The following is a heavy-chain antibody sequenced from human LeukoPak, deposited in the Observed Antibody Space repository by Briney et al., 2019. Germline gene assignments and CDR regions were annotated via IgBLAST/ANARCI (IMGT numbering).Heavy chain of an antibody. CDR1: AFTFSSYG. D-gene: IGHD3-16*01. V-gene: IGHV3-33*01. CDR2: IWYDGSNK. J-gene: IGHJ4*02. Sequence: GGSLRLSCAASAFTFSSYGMHWVRQAPGKGLEWVAVIWYDGSNKYYADSVKGRFTISRDTSKNTLYLQMNSLRAEDTAVYYCARGLGEEWPVLDYWGQGTLVTVSS. CDR3: ARGLGEEWPVLDY.